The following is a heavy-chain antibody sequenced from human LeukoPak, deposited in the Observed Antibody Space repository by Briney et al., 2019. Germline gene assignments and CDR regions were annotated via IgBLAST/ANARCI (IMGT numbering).Heavy chain of an antibody. D-gene: IGHD4-23*01. J-gene: IGHJ6*02. V-gene: IGHV4-61*02. Sequence: SQTLSLTCTVSGGSISSGSYDWSWIRQPAGKGLEWIGRIYTSGSTNYNPSLKSRVTISVDTSKNQFSLKLSSVTAADTAVYYCAREVVTGHYYYYYGMDVWGQGTTVTVSS. CDR2: IYTSGST. CDR3: AREVVTGHYYYYYGMDV. CDR1: GGSISSGSYD.